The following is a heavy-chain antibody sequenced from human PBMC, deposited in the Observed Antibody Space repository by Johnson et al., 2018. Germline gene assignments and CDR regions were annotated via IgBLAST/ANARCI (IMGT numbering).Heavy chain of an antibody. J-gene: IGHJ6*03. V-gene: IGHV4-59*01. Sequence: QVQLQESGPGLVKHSESLSLTCTVSGGSITDDSWIWIRQPPGKGLEGIGYISYSGTTKYKPSPDSRVTISVDTSKTQFSLRLSPVTAADTAIYYCAKAVGSGYDDMDVWGKGTTVTVSS. D-gene: IGHD1-26*01. CDR2: ISYSGTT. CDR1: GGSITDDS. CDR3: AKAVGSGYDDMDV.